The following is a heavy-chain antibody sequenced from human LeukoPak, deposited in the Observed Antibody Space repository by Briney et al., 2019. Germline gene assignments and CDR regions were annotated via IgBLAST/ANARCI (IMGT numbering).Heavy chain of an antibody. CDR3: ARGGSGYEFDY. CDR1: GFTFSSYA. V-gene: IGHV3-23*01. CDR2: ISGSGGST. Sequence: GGSLRLSCAASGFTFSSYAMSWVRQAPGKGLEWVSAISGSGGSTYYADSVKGRFTISRDNAKNSLYLQMNSLRAEDTAVYYCARGGSGYEFDYWGQGTLVTVSS. J-gene: IGHJ4*02. D-gene: IGHD5-12*01.